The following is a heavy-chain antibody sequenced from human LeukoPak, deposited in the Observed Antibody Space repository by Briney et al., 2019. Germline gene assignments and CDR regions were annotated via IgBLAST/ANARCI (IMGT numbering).Heavy chain of an antibody. J-gene: IGHJ6*03. D-gene: IGHD3-3*01. CDR2: MNPNSGNT. Sequence: ASVKVSCKASGYTFTSYDINWVGQATGQGLEWMGWMNPNSGNTGYAQKFQGRVTMTRNTSISTAYMELSSLRSEDTAVYYCARGRGHYDFWSGYYGAPYYYYYYMDVWGKGTTVTVSS. CDR1: GYTFTSYD. CDR3: ARGRGHYDFWSGYYGAPYYYYYYMDV. V-gene: IGHV1-8*01.